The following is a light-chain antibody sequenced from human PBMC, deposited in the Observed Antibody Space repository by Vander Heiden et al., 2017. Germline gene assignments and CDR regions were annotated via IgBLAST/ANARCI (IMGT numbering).Light chain of an antibody. CDR1: QSVSTN. J-gene: IGKJ2*01. CDR2: GAS. Sequence: EILMTQSPTTLSAYPGERATLSCWASQSVSTNLAWYQQKPGQAPRLLIYGASNSGTDIPARFSGSGFGTEFTLTITSLQSEDFAVYYCQHYDSWPPDTFGQGTKLEIK. V-gene: IGKV3-15*01. CDR3: QHYDSWPPDT.